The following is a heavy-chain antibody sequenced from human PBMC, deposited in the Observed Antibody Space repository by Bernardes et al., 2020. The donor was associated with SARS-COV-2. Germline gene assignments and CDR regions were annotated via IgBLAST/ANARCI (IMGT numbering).Heavy chain of an antibody. CDR1: GFPFISYA. CDR2: ISGSGNNT. V-gene: IGHV3-23*01. J-gene: IGHJ4*02. CDR3: AKGDWNGVTFDY. D-gene: IGHD1-1*01. Sequence: GGSLRLSCAASGFPFISYAMSWVRQAPGKGLEWVSRISGSGNNTYYADSVKGRFTISRDNSKNTLSLQMNSLRAEDTAVYYCAKGDWNGVTFDYWGQGALVTVSS.